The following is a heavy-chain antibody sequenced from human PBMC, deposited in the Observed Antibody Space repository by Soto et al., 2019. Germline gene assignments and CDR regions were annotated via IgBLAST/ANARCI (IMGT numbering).Heavy chain of an antibody. CDR2: ISWNSGSI. CDR1: GFTFDDYA. Sequence: GGSLRLSCAASGFTFDDYAMHWVRQGPGKGLEWVSGISWNSGSIGYADSVKGRFTISRDNAKNSLYLQMNSLRAEDTALYYCAKATGYCISTSCGYYGMDVWGQGTTVTVSS. V-gene: IGHV3-9*01. J-gene: IGHJ6*02. D-gene: IGHD2-2*01. CDR3: AKATGYCISTSCGYYGMDV.